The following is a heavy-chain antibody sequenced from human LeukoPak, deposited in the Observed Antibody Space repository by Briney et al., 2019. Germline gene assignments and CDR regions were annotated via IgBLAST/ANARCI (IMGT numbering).Heavy chain of an antibody. CDR2: INPIDSYT. V-gene: IGHV5-10-1*01. Sequence: ESLDISCQGSGYSFTNYWISWVRQMPGKGLEWMGRINPIDSYTKYSPSFQGHVTILVDKSINTAYLQWSSLKASGTAIYYCARRGSGSYLDFDYWGQGTVVADPS. CDR3: ARRGSGSYLDFDY. CDR1: GYSFTNYW. J-gene: IGHJ4*02. D-gene: IGHD3-10*01.